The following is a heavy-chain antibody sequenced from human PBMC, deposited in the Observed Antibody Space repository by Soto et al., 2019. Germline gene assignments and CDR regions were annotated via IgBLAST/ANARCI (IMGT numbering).Heavy chain of an antibody. V-gene: IGHV4-59*01. J-gene: IGHJ3*02. CDR3: ARVQGRGAFDI. D-gene: IGHD1-26*01. CDR2: IYYSGST. Sequence: PXETLSLTCTVAGGSISSYYWSWIRQPPGKGLEWIGYIYYSGSTNYNPSLKSRVTISVDTSKNQFSLKLSSVTAADTAVYYCARVQGRGAFDIWGQGTMVTVSS. CDR1: GGSISSYY.